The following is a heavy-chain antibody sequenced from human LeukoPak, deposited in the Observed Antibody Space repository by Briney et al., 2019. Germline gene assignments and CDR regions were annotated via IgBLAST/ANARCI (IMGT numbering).Heavy chain of an antibody. CDR1: GFSLRTYW. CDR2: INSDGNSE. V-gene: IGHV3-74*01. CDR3: ARDSGGITGTTGD. D-gene: IGHD1-20*01. J-gene: IGHJ4*02. Sequence: GGSLRLSCAASGFSLRTYWMHWVRQVPGKGLVWVSRINSDGNSESYADSVKGRFTISRDNSKNTLYLQMNSLRAEDTAVYYCARDSGGITGTTGDWGQGTLVTVSS.